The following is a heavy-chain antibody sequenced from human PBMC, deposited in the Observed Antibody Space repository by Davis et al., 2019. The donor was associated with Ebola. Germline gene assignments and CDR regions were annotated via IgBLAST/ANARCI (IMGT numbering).Heavy chain of an antibody. J-gene: IGHJ4*02. CDR1: GASINTYY. D-gene: IGHD5-24*01. CDR3: ASRDGYNGDY. CDR2: MFHNGAA. V-gene: IGHV4-59*08. Sequence: SETLSLTCTVSGASINTYYWSWIRQTPGKRLEWIGYMFHNGAADYNPSFKSRVTISVDTSKNQFSLKLSSVNAADTAVYYCASRDGYNGDYWGQRTLVTVSS.